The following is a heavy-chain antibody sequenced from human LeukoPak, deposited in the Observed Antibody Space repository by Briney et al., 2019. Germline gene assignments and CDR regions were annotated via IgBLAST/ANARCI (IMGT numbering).Heavy chain of an antibody. V-gene: IGHV6-1*01. CDR3: ARLVGGDIGY. CDR1: GDSFSNKNTA. CDR2: TYYRSKWHN. Sequence: SQTLSLTCAISGDSFSNKNTAWNWIRQSPSRGLEWLGRTYYRSKWHNTYAASVKSRITINPDTSKNQFSLQLNSVTHEDTAVYLCARLVGGDIGYRGQGTLVIVSS. J-gene: IGHJ4*02. D-gene: IGHD5-12*01.